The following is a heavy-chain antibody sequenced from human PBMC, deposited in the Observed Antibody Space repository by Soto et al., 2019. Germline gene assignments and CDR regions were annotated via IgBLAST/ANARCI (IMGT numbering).Heavy chain of an antibody. CDR3: ARQEVATIIEGYYYYYYMDV. V-gene: IGHV5-51*01. D-gene: IGHD5-12*01. CDR1: GYSFTSYW. CDR2: IYPGDSDT. J-gene: IGHJ6*03. Sequence: GESLKISCKGSGYSFTSYWIGWVRQMPGKGQEWMGIIYPGDSDTRYSPSFQGQVTISADKSISTAYLQWSSLKASDTAMYYCARQEVATIIEGYYYYYYMDVWGKGTTVTVSS.